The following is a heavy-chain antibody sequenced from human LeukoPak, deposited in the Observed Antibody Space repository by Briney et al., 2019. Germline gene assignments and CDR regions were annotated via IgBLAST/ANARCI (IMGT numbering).Heavy chain of an antibody. D-gene: IGHD3-10*01. V-gene: IGHV3-11*01. CDR3: ARVPRYGSGSYYSLDH. CDR1: GFTFSDYY. Sequence: GGSLRLSCAASGFTFSDYYRSWIRQAPGKGLEWVSYISSRENTIYYADSVKGRFTISRDSAKNSLYLQMNSLRADDTAAYYCARVPRYGSGSYYSLDHWGQGTLVTVSS. J-gene: IGHJ4*02. CDR2: ISSRENTI.